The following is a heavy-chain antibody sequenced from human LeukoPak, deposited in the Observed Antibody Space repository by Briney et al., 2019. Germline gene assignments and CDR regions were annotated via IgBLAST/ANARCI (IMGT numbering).Heavy chain of an antibody. CDR1: GFTFRGYG. V-gene: IGHV3-30*18. J-gene: IGHJ4*02. CDR2: ISNDGSNK. CDR3: AKATPAFDY. Sequence: GGSLRLSCAASGFTFRGYGIHWVRQAPGKGLEWVAVISNDGSNKYYTDSVKGRFTISRDNSKNTLYLQMNSLRPEDTAVYYCAKATPAFDYWGQGTLVTVSS.